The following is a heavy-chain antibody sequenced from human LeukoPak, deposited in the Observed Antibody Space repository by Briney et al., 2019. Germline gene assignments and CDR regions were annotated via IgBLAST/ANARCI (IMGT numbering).Heavy chain of an antibody. Sequence: GESLQISCKASGYSFASYWIGWVRQTSGKGLEWMAIIHPNDASTIYSPSFQGQVTISADRSITTAYLQWNTLQASDTAIYYCARHNNWAFDYWDRETLLTVSS. V-gene: IGHV5-51*01. CDR1: GYSFASYW. CDR2: IHPNDAST. D-gene: IGHD1-20*01. J-gene: IGHJ4*02. CDR3: ARHNNWAFDY.